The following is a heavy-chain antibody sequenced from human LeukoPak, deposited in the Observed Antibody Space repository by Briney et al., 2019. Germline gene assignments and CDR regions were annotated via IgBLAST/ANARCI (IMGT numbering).Heavy chain of an antibody. CDR2: IKQDGSEK. Sequence: GGSLRLSCAASGFTFSSYWMSWVRQAPGKGLEWVANIKQDGSEKYYVDSVKGRFTISRDNAKDSLYLQMNSLRAEDTAVYYCASDSYSYGYDNWFDPWGQGTLVTVSS. J-gene: IGHJ5*02. D-gene: IGHD5-18*01. CDR3: ASDSYSYGYDNWFDP. CDR1: GFTFSSYW. V-gene: IGHV3-7*01.